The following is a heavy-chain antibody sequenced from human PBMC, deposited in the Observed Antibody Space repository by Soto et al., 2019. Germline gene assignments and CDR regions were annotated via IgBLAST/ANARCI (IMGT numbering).Heavy chain of an antibody. Sequence: GGSLRLSCVVSAFTSRNYAIHWIRQAPGKGLEWVSGFDFNSGRTGYADSVKGRFTISRDNAKNSLSLEMKSLRVEDTALYYCTKDLVPGGADVWGQGTTVTVSS. CDR2: FDFNSGRT. J-gene: IGHJ6*02. CDR1: AFTSRNYA. V-gene: IGHV3-9*02. CDR3: TKDLVPGGADV. D-gene: IGHD3-16*01.